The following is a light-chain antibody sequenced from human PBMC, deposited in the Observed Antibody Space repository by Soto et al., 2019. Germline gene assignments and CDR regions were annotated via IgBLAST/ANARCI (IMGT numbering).Light chain of an antibody. V-gene: IGLV1-44*01. Sequence: QSVLTQPPSASGTPGQRVTISCSGTSSNVGSNTVTWYQQVPGTAPKRLIYANDQRPSGVPDRFSGSKSDTSASLAISGLRSEDEADYSCSAWDDSLNAVVFGEGTKLTVL. CDR1: SSNVGSNT. CDR2: AND. J-gene: IGLJ2*01. CDR3: SAWDDSLNAVV.